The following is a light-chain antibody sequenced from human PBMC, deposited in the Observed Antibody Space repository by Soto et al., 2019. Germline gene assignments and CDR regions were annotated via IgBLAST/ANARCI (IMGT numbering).Light chain of an antibody. Sequence: EIVMTQSPASLSVPPGERASLSCRASQSVNSMLAWYQQKPGQAPRLLIYGASTRATGIPARFSGSGSGTEFTLTISSLQSEDFAVYYCQKYNEWPLTFGGGTKVDIK. J-gene: IGKJ4*01. CDR2: GAS. V-gene: IGKV3-15*01. CDR3: QKYNEWPLT. CDR1: QSVNSM.